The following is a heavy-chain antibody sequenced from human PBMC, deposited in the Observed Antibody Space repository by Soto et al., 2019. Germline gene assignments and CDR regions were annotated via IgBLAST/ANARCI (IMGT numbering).Heavy chain of an antibody. CDR1: GFTFSSYA. CDR2: ISGSGGST. CDR3: AHYSGVGGFLLWYYFDY. J-gene: IGHJ4*02. Sequence: GGSLRLSCAASGFTFSSYAMSWVRQAPGKGLEWVSAISGSGGSTYYADSVKGRFTISRDNSKNTLYLQMNSLRAEDTAVYYCAHYSGVGGFLLWYYFDYWGQGTLVTVSS. D-gene: IGHD2-21*01. V-gene: IGHV3-23*01.